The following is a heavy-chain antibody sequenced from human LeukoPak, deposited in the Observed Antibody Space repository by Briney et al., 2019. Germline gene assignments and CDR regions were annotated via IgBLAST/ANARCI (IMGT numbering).Heavy chain of an antibody. V-gene: IGHV3-53*01. CDR3: ARGDFSEGDYGYEAFDI. J-gene: IGHJ3*02. Sequence: GGSLRLSCAASGFTVSSNYMSWVRQAPGKGLEWVSVIYSGGSTYYADSVKGRFTISRDNSKNTLYLQMNSLRAEDTAVYYCARGDFSEGDYGYEAFDIWGQGTMVTVSS. CDR2: IYSGGST. D-gene: IGHD4-17*01. CDR1: GFTVSSNY.